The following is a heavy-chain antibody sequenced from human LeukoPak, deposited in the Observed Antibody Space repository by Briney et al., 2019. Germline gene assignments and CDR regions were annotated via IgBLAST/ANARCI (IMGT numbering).Heavy chain of an antibody. CDR1: GFTFNTYG. CDR3: AKPGYGSTWYDT. D-gene: IGHD6-13*01. CDR2: IRYDGSNK. V-gene: IGHV3-30*02. Sequence: GGSLRLSCAASGFTFNTYGMHWVRQAPGQGLEWVTFIRYDGSNKLYADSVKGRSTVSRDNSKNTLYLQMNSLKAEDTAVYYCAKPGYGSTWYDTWGQGTLVTVSS. J-gene: IGHJ5*02.